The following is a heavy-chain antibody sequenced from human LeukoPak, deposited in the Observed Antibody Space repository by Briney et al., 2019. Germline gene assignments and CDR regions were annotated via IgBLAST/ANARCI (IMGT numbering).Heavy chain of an antibody. CDR3: AKDLVPYGSGSYSFDY. D-gene: IGHD3-10*01. Sequence: GGSLRLSCAASGFTFNSYWMSWVRQAPGKGLEWVANIKEDGSAQYYVDSVKGRFTISRDNAQNSLNLQMNSLRAEDTAIYYCAKDLVPYGSGSYSFDYWGQGTLVTISS. J-gene: IGHJ4*02. V-gene: IGHV3-7*03. CDR2: IKEDGSAQ. CDR1: GFTFNSYW.